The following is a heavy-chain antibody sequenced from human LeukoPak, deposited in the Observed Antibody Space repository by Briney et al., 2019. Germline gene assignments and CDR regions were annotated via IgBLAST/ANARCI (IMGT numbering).Heavy chain of an antibody. J-gene: IGHJ4*02. V-gene: IGHV3-74*01. CDR1: GFTFSSYW. CDR3: ARDWRGAFDY. D-gene: IGHD3-10*01. Sequence: PGGSLRLSCAASGFTFSSYWMHWVRQAPGKGLAWVSRINSDGSSTNYADSVKGRFTISRDNAKNTLYLQMNSLRAEDTAVYYCARDWRGAFDYRGQGTLVTVSS. CDR2: INSDGSST.